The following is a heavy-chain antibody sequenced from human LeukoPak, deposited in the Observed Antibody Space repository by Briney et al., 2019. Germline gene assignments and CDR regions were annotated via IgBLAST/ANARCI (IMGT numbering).Heavy chain of an antibody. CDR3: ARDRVSRQIAVAGTYYFDY. CDR2: IYYSGST. D-gene: IGHD6-19*01. V-gene: IGHV4-39*07. J-gene: IGHJ4*02. CDR1: GDSISGSTYY. Sequence: SETLSLTCTVSGDSISGSTYYWGCIRRPPGEGLEWIGSIYYSGSTYYNPSLRSRVTISVDTSKSQFSLKLSSVTAADTAVYYCARDRVSRQIAVAGTYYFDYWGQGTLVSVSS.